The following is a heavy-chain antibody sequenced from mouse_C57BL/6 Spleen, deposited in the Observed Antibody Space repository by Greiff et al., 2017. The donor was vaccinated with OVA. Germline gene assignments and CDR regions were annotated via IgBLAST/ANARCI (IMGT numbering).Heavy chain of an antibody. CDR1: GFNIKNTY. CDR3: ASPLIYYGYDGFAY. D-gene: IGHD2-2*01. V-gene: IGHV14-3*01. Sequence: VQLKQSVAELVRPGASVKLSCTASGFNIKNTYMHWVKQRPEQGLEWIGRIDPANGKTKSAPKFQGKATITADTSSNTAYLQLSSLTSEDTAIYYCASPLIYYGYDGFAYWGQGTLVTVSA. CDR2: IDPANGKT. J-gene: IGHJ3*01.